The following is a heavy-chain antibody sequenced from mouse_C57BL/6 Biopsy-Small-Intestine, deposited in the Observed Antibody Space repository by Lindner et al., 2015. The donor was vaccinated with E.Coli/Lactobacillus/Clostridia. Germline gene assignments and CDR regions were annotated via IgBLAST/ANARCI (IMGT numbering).Heavy chain of an antibody. J-gene: IGHJ2*01. Sequence: VQLQESGAELVRPGASVKLSCTASGFNIKDYYMHWVKQRPEQGLEWIGRIDPEDGDTEYAPKFQGKATMTADKSSSTVYMELRSLTSEDSAVYFCANYGSSFDYWGQGTTLTVSS. CDR3: ANYGSSFDY. V-gene: IGHV14-1*01. CDR2: IDPEDGDT. CDR1: GFNIKDYY. D-gene: IGHD1-1*01.